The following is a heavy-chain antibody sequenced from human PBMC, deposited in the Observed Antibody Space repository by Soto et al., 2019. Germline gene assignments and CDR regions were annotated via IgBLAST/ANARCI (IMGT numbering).Heavy chain of an antibody. Sequence: PGGSLILSCAASGFTFSSYAMSWVRQAPGKGLEWVSAISGSGGSTYYADSVKGRFTISRDNSKNTLYLQMNSLRAEDTAVYYCAIFLGGVIVDALDYWGQGTLVTVSS. CDR2: ISGSGGST. V-gene: IGHV3-23*01. D-gene: IGHD3-16*02. CDR3: AIFLGGVIVDALDY. CDR1: GFTFSSYA. J-gene: IGHJ4*02.